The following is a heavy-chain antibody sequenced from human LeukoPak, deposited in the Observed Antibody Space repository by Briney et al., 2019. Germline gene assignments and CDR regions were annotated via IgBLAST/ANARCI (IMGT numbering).Heavy chain of an antibody. CDR1: GFTFSSYG. CDR3: ARDLYPTSGYYPYYYYGMDV. CDR2: ISYDGSNK. V-gene: IGHV3-30*03. J-gene: IGHJ6*02. D-gene: IGHD3-22*01. Sequence: GGSLRLSCAASGFTFSSYGMHWVRQAPGKGLEWVAVISYDGSNKYYADSVKGRFTISRDNSKNTLYLQMNSLRAEDTAVYYCARDLYPTSGYYPYYYYGMDVWGQGTTVTVSS.